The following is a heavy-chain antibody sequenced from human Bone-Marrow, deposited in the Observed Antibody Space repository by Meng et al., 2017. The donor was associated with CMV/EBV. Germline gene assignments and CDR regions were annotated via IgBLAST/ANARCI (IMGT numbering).Heavy chain of an antibody. V-gene: IGHV3-23*03. J-gene: IGHJ4*02. Sequence: SCAASGFTFSSYAMSWVRQAPGKGLEWVSVIYSGGSSTYYADSVKGRFTISRDNSKNTLYLQMNSLRAEDTAVYYCAKVPAAIGRVLYFDYWVQGTLVTVSS. D-gene: IGHD2-2*01. CDR1: GFTFSSYA. CDR2: IYSGGSST. CDR3: AKVPAAIGRVLYFDY.